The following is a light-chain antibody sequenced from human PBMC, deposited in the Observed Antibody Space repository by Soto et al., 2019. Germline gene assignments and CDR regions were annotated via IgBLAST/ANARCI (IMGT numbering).Light chain of an antibody. J-gene: IGKJ2*01. V-gene: IGKV3-15*01. CDR3: QQFNNWPYT. CDR2: GAS. CDR1: QSVSSN. Sequence: EIVMTQSPATLSVSPGERATLSCRASQSVSSNLDWYQQKPGQPPRLLIYGASTRATGIPARFNGSGSGTEFTLTISSLQSEDFAVYYCQQFNNWPYTFGQGTKLEIQ.